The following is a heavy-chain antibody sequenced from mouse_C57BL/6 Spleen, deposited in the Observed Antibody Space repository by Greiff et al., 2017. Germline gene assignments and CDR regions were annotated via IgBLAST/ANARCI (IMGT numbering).Heavy chain of an antibody. V-gene: IGHV5-6*02. CDR3: ARQGTSKSAMDY. D-gene: IGHD2-10*02. Sequence: EVMLVESGGDLVKPGGSLKLSCAASGFTFSSYGMSWVRQTPDKRLEWVATISSGGSYTYYPDSVKGRFTISRDNAKNTLDLQLSSLKSEDTAMYYCARQGTSKSAMDYWGQGTSVTVSS. CDR1: GFTFSSYG. CDR2: ISSGGSYT. J-gene: IGHJ4*01.